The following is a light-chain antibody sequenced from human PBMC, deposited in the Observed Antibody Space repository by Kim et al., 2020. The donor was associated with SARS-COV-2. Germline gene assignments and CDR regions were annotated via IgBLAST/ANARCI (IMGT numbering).Light chain of an antibody. V-gene: IGKV1-16*02. CDR1: QGIGNF. CDR3: QQYNSYPFT. J-gene: IGKJ4*01. CDR2: AAS. Sequence: ASVGDGVTITCRASQGIGNFLAWFQQKPGKAPESLIYAASSLQSGVPSKFSGSGSGTDFTLTISSLQPEDFATYYCQQYNSYPFTFGGGTKVDIK.